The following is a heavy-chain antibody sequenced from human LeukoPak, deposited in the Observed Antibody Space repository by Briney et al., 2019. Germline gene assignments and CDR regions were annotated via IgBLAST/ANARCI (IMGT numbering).Heavy chain of an antibody. V-gene: IGHV4-61*02. CDR1: GGSISSGSYY. CDR3: ASRRQYDFWSGYYFDY. D-gene: IGHD3-3*01. Sequence: SETLSLTCTVSGGSISSGSYYWSWIRQPAGKGLEWIGRIYTSGSTNYNPSLKSRVAISVDTSKNQFSLKLSSVTAADTAMYYCASRRQYDFWSGYYFDYWGQGTLVTVSS. J-gene: IGHJ4*02. CDR2: IYTSGST.